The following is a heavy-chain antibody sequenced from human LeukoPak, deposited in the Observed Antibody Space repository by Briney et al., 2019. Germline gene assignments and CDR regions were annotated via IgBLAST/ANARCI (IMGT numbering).Heavy chain of an antibody. V-gene: IGHV3-21*01. Sequence: GGSLRLSCAASGFTFSSYNMNWVRQAPGKGLEWASSISSSSSYIYYADSVRGRFTISRDNAKNSLYLQMNSLRAEDTAVYYCARDFSSSWDDPYYYYYYMDVWGKGTTVTVSS. CDR2: ISSSSSYI. J-gene: IGHJ6*03. D-gene: IGHD6-13*01. CDR3: ARDFSSSWDDPYYYYYYMDV. CDR1: GFTFSSYN.